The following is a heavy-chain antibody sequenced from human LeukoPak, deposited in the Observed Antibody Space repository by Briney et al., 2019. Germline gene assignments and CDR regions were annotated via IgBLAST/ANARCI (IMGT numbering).Heavy chain of an antibody. Sequence: GGSLRLSCAAYGLTVSSEYLAWVRQAPGKGLEWVSLISGDGVSTFYADSVKGRFSISRDNSKNSLYLEMNSLRTEDAAMYYCAKESGKFDYWGQGTLVAVSS. V-gene: IGHV3-43*02. CDR3: AKESGKFDY. CDR1: GLTVSSEY. CDR2: ISGDGVST. J-gene: IGHJ4*02.